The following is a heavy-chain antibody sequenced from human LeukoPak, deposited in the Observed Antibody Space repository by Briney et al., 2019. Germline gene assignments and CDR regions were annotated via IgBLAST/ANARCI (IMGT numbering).Heavy chain of an antibody. V-gene: IGHV4-34*01. Sequence: SETLSLTCADYGGSFSGYYWSWIRQPSGKGLEWIGEINHSGSTNYNPSLKSRVTISVDTSKNQFSLKLSSVTAADTAVYYCARGRLAVRGSYLDYWGQGTLVTVSS. CDR1: GGSFSGYY. CDR2: INHSGST. D-gene: IGHD1-26*01. CDR3: ARGRLAVRGSYLDY. J-gene: IGHJ4*02.